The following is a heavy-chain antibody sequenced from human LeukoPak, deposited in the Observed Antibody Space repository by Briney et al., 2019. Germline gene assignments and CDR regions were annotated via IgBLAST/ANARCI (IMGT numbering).Heavy chain of an antibody. Sequence: GGSLRLSCAASGFTFSSYAMHWVRQAPGKGLEWVADISYDGSNKYYADSVKGRFTISRDNSKNTLYLQMNSLRAEDTAVYYCARDGMTTVTKAAAFDISGQGTMVTVSS. J-gene: IGHJ3*02. CDR1: GFTFSSYA. CDR2: ISYDGSNK. D-gene: IGHD4-17*01. V-gene: IGHV3-30*01. CDR3: ARDGMTTVTKAAAFDI.